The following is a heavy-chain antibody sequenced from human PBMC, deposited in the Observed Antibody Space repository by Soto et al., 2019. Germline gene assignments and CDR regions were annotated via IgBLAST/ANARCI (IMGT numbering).Heavy chain of an antibody. D-gene: IGHD6-6*01. CDR2: IKQEGSEK. V-gene: IGHV3-7*01. Sequence: EVQLVESGGGLVQPGGSLRLSCAASGFTFNRYWMGWVRQAPGKGLEWLANIKQEGSEKDYVDSVRGRFTILRDNVENSVFLQMNSLRAEDTAIYYCTRTISALPGDEYWGQGTLVTVSS. CDR3: TRTISALPGDEY. J-gene: IGHJ4*02. CDR1: GFTFNRYW.